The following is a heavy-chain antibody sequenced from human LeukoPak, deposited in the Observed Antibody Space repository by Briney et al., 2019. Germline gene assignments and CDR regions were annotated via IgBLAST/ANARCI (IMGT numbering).Heavy chain of an antibody. CDR3: ARGDPQPTYYYTSGNFWLHDY. V-gene: IGHV1-2*02. Sequence: ASVKVSCKASGYTFTGYYIHWVRQAPGQGLEWMGWINPNSGGTNYVQRFQGRVTMTRDTSLSTAYMELSRLRSDDTAVYYCARGDPQPTYYYTSGNFWLHDYWGQGTLVTVSS. D-gene: IGHD3-10*01. CDR2: INPNSGGT. CDR1: GYTFTGYY. J-gene: IGHJ4*02.